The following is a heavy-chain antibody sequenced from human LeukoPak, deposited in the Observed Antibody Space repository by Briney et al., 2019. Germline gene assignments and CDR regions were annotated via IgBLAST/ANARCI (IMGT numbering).Heavy chain of an antibody. CDR3: ARKIAAAPDAFDI. J-gene: IGHJ3*02. CDR2: INPIFGTA. V-gene: IGHV1-69*13. D-gene: IGHD6-13*01. Sequence: GASVKVSCKASGGTFSNYAISWVRQAPGQELEWMGGINPIFGTANYAQKFQGRVTITADESTSTAYMELSSLRSEDTAVYYCARKIAAAPDAFDIWGQGTMVTVSS. CDR1: GGTFSNYA.